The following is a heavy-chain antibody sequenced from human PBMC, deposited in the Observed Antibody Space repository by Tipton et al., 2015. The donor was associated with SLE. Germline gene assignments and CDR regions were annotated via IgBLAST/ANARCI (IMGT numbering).Heavy chain of an antibody. CDR1: GGSISSGSYY. J-gene: IGHJ4*02. D-gene: IGHD3-10*01. CDR3: AREDYYGSGAFGY. V-gene: IGHV4-61*09. CDR2: IYTSGST. Sequence: TLSLTCTVSGGSISSGSYYWSWIRQPAGKGLEWIGHIYTSGSTNYNPSLKSRVTISVDTSKNQFSLKLSSVTAADTAVYYCAREDYYGSGAFGYWGQGTLVTVTS.